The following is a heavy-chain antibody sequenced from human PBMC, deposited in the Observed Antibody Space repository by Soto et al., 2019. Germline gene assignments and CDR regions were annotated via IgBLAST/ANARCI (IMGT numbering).Heavy chain of an antibody. D-gene: IGHD6-19*01. CDR3: ARDFLAGVAGLYYYYGMDV. CDR1: GFTFSSYS. V-gene: IGHV3-21*01. Sequence: GGSLRLSCAASGFTFSSYSMNWVRQAPGKGLEWVSSISSSSSYIYYADSVKGRFTISRDNAKNSLYLQMNSLRAEDTAVYYCARDFLAGVAGLYYYYGMDVWGQGTTVTV. CDR2: ISSSSSYI. J-gene: IGHJ6*02.